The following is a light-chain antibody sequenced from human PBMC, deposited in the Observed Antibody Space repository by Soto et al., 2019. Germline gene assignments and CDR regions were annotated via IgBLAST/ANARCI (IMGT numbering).Light chain of an antibody. CDR1: QTISSW. J-gene: IGKJ1*01. Sequence: DIQMTQSPSTLSGSVGDRVTITCRASQTISSWLAWYQQKPGKAPKLLIYKASTLKSGVPSRFSGSGSGTEFTPTISSLQPDDLETYYCQHYNSYSEALGQGTKVDIK. V-gene: IGKV1-5*03. CDR3: QHYNSYSEA. CDR2: KAS.